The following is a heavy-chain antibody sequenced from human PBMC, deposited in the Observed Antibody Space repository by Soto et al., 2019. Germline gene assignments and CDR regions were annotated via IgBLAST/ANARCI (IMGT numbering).Heavy chain of an antibody. Sequence: GSLILSCSASGFTFTSYAMSWVRQAPGKGLEWVSAISGSGGSTYYADSVKGRFTISRDNSKNTLYLQMNSLRAEDTAVYYCAKDRSIAVAGPFDYSGQGTVETVSS. CDR1: GFTFTSYA. J-gene: IGHJ4*02. V-gene: IGHV3-23*01. CDR2: ISGSGGST. D-gene: IGHD6-19*01. CDR3: AKDRSIAVAGPFDY.